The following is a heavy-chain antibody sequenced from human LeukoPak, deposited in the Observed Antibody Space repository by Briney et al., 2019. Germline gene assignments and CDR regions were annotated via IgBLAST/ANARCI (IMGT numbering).Heavy chain of an antibody. J-gene: IGHJ4*02. D-gene: IGHD1-26*01. CDR1: GFTFDDYA. CDR2: ISWNSGSI. CDR3: AIATSWELPCFDY. V-gene: IGHV3-9*01. Sequence: GGSLRLSCAASGFTFDDYAMHWVRQAPGKGLEWVSGISWNSGSIGYADSVKGRFTISRDNAKNSLYLQMNSLRAEDTALYYCAIATSWELPCFDYWGQGTLVTVSS.